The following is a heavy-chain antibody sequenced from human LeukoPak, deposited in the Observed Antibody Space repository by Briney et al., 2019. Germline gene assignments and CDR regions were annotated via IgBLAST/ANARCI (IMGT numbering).Heavy chain of an antibody. V-gene: IGHV3-23*01. CDR1: GFTFTTYA. D-gene: IGHD5-24*01. Sequence: GGSLRLSCTASGFTFTTYAMNWVRQAPGKGLEWVSVISGSGDTTYYADSVKGRFTISRDNSKNTLYLQMNSLRAEDTAVYYCAKGRDSVDIWGQGTMVTVSS. CDR2: ISGSGDTT. CDR3: AKGRDSVDI. J-gene: IGHJ3*02.